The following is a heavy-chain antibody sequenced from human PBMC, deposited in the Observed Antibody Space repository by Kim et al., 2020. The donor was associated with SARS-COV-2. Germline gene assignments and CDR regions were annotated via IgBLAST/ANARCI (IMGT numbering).Heavy chain of an antibody. CDR3: ARDRGYCSSTSCLSWFDP. Sequence: KGRVTISVDTSKNQFSLKLSSVTAADTAVYYCARDRGYCSSTSCLSWFDPWGQGTLVTVSS. J-gene: IGHJ5*02. V-gene: IGHV4-31*02. D-gene: IGHD2-2*03.